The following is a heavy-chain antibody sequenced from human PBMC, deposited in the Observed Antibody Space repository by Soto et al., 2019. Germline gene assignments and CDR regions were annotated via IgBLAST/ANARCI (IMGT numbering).Heavy chain of an antibody. J-gene: IGHJ3*02. CDR3: ARDAYCSGGSCPPLAFDI. V-gene: IGHV1-18*01. CDR2: ISAYNGNT. D-gene: IGHD2-15*01. CDR1: VYTFTSYG. Sequence: ASVTVSCKASVYTFTSYGISWVRQAPGQGLEWMGWISAYNGNTNYAQKLQGRVTMTTDTSTSTAYMELRSLRSDDTAVYYCARDAYCSGGSCPPLAFDIWGQGTMVTVSS.